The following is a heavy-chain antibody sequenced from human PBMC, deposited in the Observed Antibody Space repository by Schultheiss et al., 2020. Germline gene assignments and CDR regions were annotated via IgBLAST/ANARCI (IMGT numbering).Heavy chain of an antibody. CDR3: ARDEYCSSTSCPRGLWFRELLYRGWFDP. D-gene: IGHD2-2*01. V-gene: IGHV1-2*06. Sequence: ASVKVSCKASGYTFTSYAMNWVRQAPGQGLEWMGRINPNSGGTNYAQKFQGRVTMTRDTSISTAYMELSRLRSDDTAVYYCARDEYCSSTSCPRGLWFRELLYRGWFDPWGQGTLVTVSS. CDR1: GYTFTSYA. J-gene: IGHJ5*02. CDR2: INPNSGGT.